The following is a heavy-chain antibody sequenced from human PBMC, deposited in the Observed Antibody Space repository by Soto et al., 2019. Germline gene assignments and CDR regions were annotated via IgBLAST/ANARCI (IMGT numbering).Heavy chain of an antibody. Sequence: QKFSRAGCVYSSSSYCIGWVRQLPGKGLEWMGIIYPGDSDTRYSPSFQGQVTISADKSISTAYLQWSSLKASDTAMYYCARLNGGNSFHYFDYWGQGTLVTVSS. CDR1: VYSSSSYC. D-gene: IGHD2-21*02. CDR2: IYPGDSDT. V-gene: IGHV5-51*01. J-gene: IGHJ4*02. CDR3: ARLNGGNSFHYFDY.